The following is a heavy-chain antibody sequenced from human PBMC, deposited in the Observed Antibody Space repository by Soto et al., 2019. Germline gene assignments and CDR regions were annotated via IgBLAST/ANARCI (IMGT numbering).Heavy chain of an antibody. CDR2: IIPGLGIT. Sequence: ASVKVSCKASGGTFSSYTFNWVRQAPGQGLEWMGRIIPGLGITNYAQKLQGRVTITADEPTSTASMELSSLTSEDTAVYYCARGFYPVDIVATGDYYHYMDVWGKGTTVTVSS. J-gene: IGHJ6*03. CDR3: ARGFYPVDIVATGDYYHYMDV. V-gene: IGHV1-69*02. D-gene: IGHD5-12*01. CDR1: GGTFSSYT.